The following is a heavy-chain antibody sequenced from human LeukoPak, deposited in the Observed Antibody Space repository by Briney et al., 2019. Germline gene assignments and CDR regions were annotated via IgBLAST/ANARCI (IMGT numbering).Heavy chain of an antibody. CDR1: GFSFSSNG. CDR3: ARKNGLDY. Sequence: GGSLRLSCAASGFSFSSNGMSWVRQAPGKGLEWVSTISGSSGSTYYADSVKGRFTISRDNAKNSLYLQMNSLRAEDTAVYYCARKNGLDYWGQGTLVTVSS. V-gene: IGHV3-23*01. J-gene: IGHJ4*02. CDR2: ISGSSGST.